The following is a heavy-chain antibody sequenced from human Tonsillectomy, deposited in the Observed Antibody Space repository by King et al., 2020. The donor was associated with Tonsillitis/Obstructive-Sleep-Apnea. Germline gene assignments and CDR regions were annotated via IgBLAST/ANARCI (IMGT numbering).Heavy chain of an antibody. J-gene: IGHJ3*02. CDR1: GGSISSSY. Sequence: VQLQESGPGLVKPSETLSLTCTVSGGSISSSYWSWIRQPPGKGLEWIGYIYYSGSTNYNPSLKSRVTISVDTFKNQFSLRLSSVTAADTAVYYCARDMVLEAGGDAFDIWGQGTMVTVSS. CDR3: ARDMVLEAGGDAFDI. CDR2: IYYSGST. D-gene: IGHD2-8*01. V-gene: IGHV4-59*01.